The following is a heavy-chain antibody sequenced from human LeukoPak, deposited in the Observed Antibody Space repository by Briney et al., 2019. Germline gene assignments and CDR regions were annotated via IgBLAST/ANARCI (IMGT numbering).Heavy chain of an antibody. Sequence: PSETLSLTCTVSGGSISSYYWSWIRQPPGEGLEWIGYIYYSGSTNYNPSLKSRVTISVDTSKNQFSLKLSSVTAADTAVYYCARARGMVEFFDYWGQGTLVTVSS. D-gene: IGHD3-10*01. V-gene: IGHV4-59*01. J-gene: IGHJ4*02. CDR1: GGSISSYY. CDR3: ARARGMVEFFDY. CDR2: IYYSGST.